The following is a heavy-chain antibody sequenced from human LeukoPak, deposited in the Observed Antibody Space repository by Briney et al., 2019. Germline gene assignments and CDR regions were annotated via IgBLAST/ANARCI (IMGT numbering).Heavy chain of an antibody. V-gene: IGHV1-18*04. CDR2: ISAYNGNT. Sequence: ASVKVSCKASGYTFTGYYMHWVRQAPGQGLEWMGWISAYNGNTNYAQKLQGRVTMTTDTSTSTAYMGPRSLRSDDTAVYYCARSIGRDAFDIWGQGTMVTVSS. CDR3: ARSIGRDAFDI. J-gene: IGHJ3*02. D-gene: IGHD2-15*01. CDR1: GYTFTGYY.